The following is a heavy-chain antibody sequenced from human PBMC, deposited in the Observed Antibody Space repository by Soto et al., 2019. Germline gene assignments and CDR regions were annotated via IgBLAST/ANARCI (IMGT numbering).Heavy chain of an antibody. Sequence: ASVKVSCKASGYTFTSYGISWVRQAPGQGLEWMGWISAYNGNTNYAQKLQGRVTMTTDTSTSTAYMELRSLRSDDTAVYYCATMASLGGDDNFYYFDYWGQGTLVTV. D-gene: IGHD5-12*01. V-gene: IGHV1-18*01. J-gene: IGHJ4*02. CDR3: ATMASLGGDDNFYYFDY. CDR1: GYTFTSYG. CDR2: ISAYNGNT.